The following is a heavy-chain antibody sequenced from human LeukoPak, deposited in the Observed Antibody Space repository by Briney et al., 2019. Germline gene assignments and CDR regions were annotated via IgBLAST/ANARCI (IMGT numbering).Heavy chain of an antibody. V-gene: IGHV3-7*01. D-gene: IGHD4-17*01. CDR3: ARENGDYADAFDI. Sequence: PGGSLRLSCAASGFTFSSYWMSWVRQAPGKGLEWVANIKQDGSEKYYVDSVKGRFTISRDNAKNSLYLQMNSLRAEDTAVYYCARENGDYADAFDIWGQGTMVTVSS. J-gene: IGHJ3*02. CDR1: GFTFSSYW. CDR2: IKQDGSEK.